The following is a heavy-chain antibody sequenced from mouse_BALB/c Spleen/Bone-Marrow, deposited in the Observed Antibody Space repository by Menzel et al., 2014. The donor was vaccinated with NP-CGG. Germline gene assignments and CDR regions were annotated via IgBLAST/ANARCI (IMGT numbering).Heavy chain of an antibody. CDR1: GYTFTSYW. J-gene: IGHJ1*01. CDR2: INPSNGRI. Sequence: QVQLQQSGAELVKPGASVKLSCKASGYTFTSYWMQWVKQRPGQGLEWIGEINPSNGRINYNEKFKSKATLTVDKSSSTGYMQLSSLTSEDSAVYYCARKYYGSSYVWYFDVWGAGTTVTVSS. D-gene: IGHD1-1*01. V-gene: IGHV1S81*02. CDR3: ARKYYGSSYVWYFDV.